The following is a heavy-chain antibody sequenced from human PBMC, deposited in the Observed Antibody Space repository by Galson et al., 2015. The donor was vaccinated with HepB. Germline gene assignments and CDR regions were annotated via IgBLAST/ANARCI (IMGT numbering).Heavy chain of an antibody. J-gene: IGHJ6*02. CDR1: GGSISSSSYY. Sequence: ETLSLTCTVSGGSISSSSYYWGWIRQPPGKGLEWIGSIYYSGSTYYNPSLKSRVTISVDTSKNQFSLKLSSVTAADTAVYYCAREYSSSWYYYYGMDVWGQGTTVTVSS. D-gene: IGHD6-13*01. CDR3: AREYSSSWYYYYGMDV. CDR2: IYYSGST. V-gene: IGHV4-39*07.